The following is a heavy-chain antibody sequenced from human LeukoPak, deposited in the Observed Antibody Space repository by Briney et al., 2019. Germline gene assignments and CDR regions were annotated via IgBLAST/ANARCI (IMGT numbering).Heavy chain of an antibody. Sequence: GASVKVSCKASGYTFTGYYMHWVRQAPGQGLEWMGWINPNSGGTNYAQKFQGRVTMTRNTSISTAYMELSRLRSDDTAVYYCAREGQQLVLGWFDPWGQGTLVTVSS. V-gene: IGHV1-2*02. CDR3: AREGQQLVLGWFDP. D-gene: IGHD6-13*01. CDR2: INPNSGGT. J-gene: IGHJ5*02. CDR1: GYTFTGYY.